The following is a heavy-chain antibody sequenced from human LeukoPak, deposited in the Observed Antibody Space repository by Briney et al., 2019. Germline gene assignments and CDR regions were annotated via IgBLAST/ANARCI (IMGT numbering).Heavy chain of an antibody. Sequence: GASVTVSCKASGYTFNNYNIHWLRQAPGQGLEWMGLVNHGGDSTNYAQDFQGRLTLTGDTSTSTVYMELSSLRSEDTAVYYCARDEYYCSSTSCLGRHNYYYYYYMDVWGKGTTVTISS. CDR3: ARDEYYCSSTSCLGRHNYYYYYYMDV. D-gene: IGHD2-2*01. CDR2: VNHGGDST. CDR1: GYTFNNYN. J-gene: IGHJ6*03. V-gene: IGHV1-46*02.